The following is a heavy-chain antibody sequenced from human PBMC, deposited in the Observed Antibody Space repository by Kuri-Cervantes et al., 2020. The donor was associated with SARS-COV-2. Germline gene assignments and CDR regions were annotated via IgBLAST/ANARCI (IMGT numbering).Heavy chain of an antibody. CDR1: GFTFSSYS. J-gene: IGHJ4*02. D-gene: IGHD2-21*01. CDR2: ISSSSSYI. V-gene: IGHV3-21*01. Sequence: GESLKISCAASGFTFSSYSMNWVRQAPGKGLEWVSSISSSSSYIYYADSVKGRFTISRDNAKNSLYLQMNSLRAEDTAVYYCARPRRGLEHIVGQFDYWGQGTLVTVS. CDR3: ARPRRGLEHIVGQFDY.